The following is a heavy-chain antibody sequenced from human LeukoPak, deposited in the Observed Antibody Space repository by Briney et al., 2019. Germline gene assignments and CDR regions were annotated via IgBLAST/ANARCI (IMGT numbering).Heavy chain of an antibody. CDR2: INPNSGGT. V-gene: IGHV1-2*02. J-gene: IGHJ4*02. D-gene: IGHD3-10*01. CDR3: ARGPWDMVRGVIIDY. Sequence: ASVKVSCKASGYTFTGYYMHWVRQAPGQGLEWMGWINPNSGGTNYAQKFQGGVTMTRDTSISTAYMELSRLRSDDTAVYYCARGPWDMVRGVIIDYWGQGTLVTVSS. CDR1: GYTFTGYY.